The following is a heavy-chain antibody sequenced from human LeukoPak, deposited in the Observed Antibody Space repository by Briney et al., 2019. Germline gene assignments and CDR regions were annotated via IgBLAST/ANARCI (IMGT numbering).Heavy chain of an antibody. CDR3: AKGEMATST. CDR1: GFNFDIFA. D-gene: IGHD5-24*01. V-gene: IGHV3-23*01. Sequence: PGGSLRLSCVASGFNFDIFAMSWVRQFPGGGLEWVSSLCRSGGSKNYADSVKGRFTISKDNSKNTLFLQMNSLRAEDSATYYCAKGEMATSTWGQGTLVTVSS. J-gene: IGHJ4*02. CDR2: LCRSGGSK.